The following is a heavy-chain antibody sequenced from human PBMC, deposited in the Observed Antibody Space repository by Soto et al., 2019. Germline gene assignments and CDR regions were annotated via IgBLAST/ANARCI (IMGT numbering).Heavy chain of an antibody. CDR2: ISYDGSNK. J-gene: IGHJ6*03. V-gene: IGHV3-30*18. Sequence: HPGGSLRLSCAAAGFTFSSYGMHWVRQAPGKGLEWVAVISYDGSNKYYADSVKGRFTISRDNSKNTLYLQMNSLRAEDTAVYYCAKVAWAVSYDYIWGSYPSRSYYYMDVWGKGTTVTVSS. CDR3: AKVAWAVSYDYIWGSYPSRSYYYMDV. D-gene: IGHD3-16*01. CDR1: GFTFSSYG.